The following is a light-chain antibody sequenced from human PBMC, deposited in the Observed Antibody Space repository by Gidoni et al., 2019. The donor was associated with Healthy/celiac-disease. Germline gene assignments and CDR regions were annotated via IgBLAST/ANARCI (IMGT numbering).Light chain of an antibody. CDR1: QSVSSY. CDR3: QQRSNWPPLA. Sequence: PGERATLSCRASQSVSSYLAWYQQKPGQAPRLLIYNASNRATGIPARFSGSGSGTDFNLTISSLEPEDFAVYYCQQRSNWPPLAFGGGTKVEIK. V-gene: IGKV3-11*01. CDR2: NAS. J-gene: IGKJ4*01.